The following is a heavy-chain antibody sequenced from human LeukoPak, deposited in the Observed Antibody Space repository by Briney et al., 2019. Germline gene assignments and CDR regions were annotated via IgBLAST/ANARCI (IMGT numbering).Heavy chain of an antibody. Sequence: GGSLRLSCAASGFSFSKSGMNWVRQAPGKGLEWVSYISGGGATIYYADSVKGRFTISRDNAKNSLLLQMNSLRAEDTGVYCGARNRAIVIVREGIHGGTYYYSIDASGKGTTVTVSS. CDR1: GFSFSKSG. D-gene: IGHD2/OR15-2a*01. CDR2: ISGGGATI. CDR3: ARNRAIVIVREGIHGGTYYYSIDA. V-gene: IGHV3-48*01. J-gene: IGHJ6*03.